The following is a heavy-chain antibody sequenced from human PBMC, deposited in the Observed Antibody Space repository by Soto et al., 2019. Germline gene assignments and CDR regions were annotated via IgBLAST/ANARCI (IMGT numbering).Heavy chain of an antibody. CDR1: GFTFDDYT. J-gene: IGHJ6*02. Sequence: EVQLVESGGVVVQPGGSLRLSCAASGFTFDDYTMHWVRQAPGKGLEWVSLISWDGGSTYYADSVKGRFTISRDNSKNSLYLQMNSLRTEDTALYYCAKENIVVVPRYGMDVWGQGTTVTVSS. D-gene: IGHD2-2*01. CDR2: ISWDGGST. V-gene: IGHV3-43*01. CDR3: AKENIVVVPRYGMDV.